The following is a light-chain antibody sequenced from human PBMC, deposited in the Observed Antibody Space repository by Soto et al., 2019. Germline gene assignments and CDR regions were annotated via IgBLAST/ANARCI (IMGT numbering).Light chain of an antibody. CDR3: QQYNNWPPIT. CDR1: QSVSSN. CDR2: GAS. V-gene: IGKV3-15*01. Sequence: EIVRTQAPATMSVSPGERATRSCRASQSVSSNLAWYQQKPGQAPRLLIYGASTRATGIPARFSGSGSGTEFTLTISSLQSEDFAVYYCQQYNNWPPITFGQGTRLEIK. J-gene: IGKJ5*01.